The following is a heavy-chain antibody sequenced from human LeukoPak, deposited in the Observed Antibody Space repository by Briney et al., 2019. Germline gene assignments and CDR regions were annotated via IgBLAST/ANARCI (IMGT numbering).Heavy chain of an antibody. CDR2: IRYDGSNK. CDR1: EFSVGSNY. CDR3: AIIVVVVAATRDY. V-gene: IGHV3-30*02. D-gene: IGHD2-15*01. J-gene: IGHJ4*02. Sequence: GGSLRLSCAASEFSVGSNYMTWVRQAPGKGLEWVAFIRYDGSNKYYADSVKGRFTISRDNSKNTLYLQMSSLRAEDTAVYYCAIIVVVVAATRDYWGQGTLVTVSS.